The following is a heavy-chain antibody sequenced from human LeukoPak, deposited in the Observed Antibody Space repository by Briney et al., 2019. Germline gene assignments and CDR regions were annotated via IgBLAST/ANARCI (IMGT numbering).Heavy chain of an antibody. D-gene: IGHD3-22*01. V-gene: IGHV3-23*01. CDR3: AKAGSSGYYCDY. CDR1: GFTFSSYA. CDR2: ISGSGGST. Sequence: GGSLRLSCAASGFTFSSYAMSWVRQAPGKGLEWVSGISGSGGSTYYADSVKGRFTISRDNSKNTLYLQMNSLRAEDTAVYYCAKAGSSGYYCDYWGQGTLVTVSS. J-gene: IGHJ4*02.